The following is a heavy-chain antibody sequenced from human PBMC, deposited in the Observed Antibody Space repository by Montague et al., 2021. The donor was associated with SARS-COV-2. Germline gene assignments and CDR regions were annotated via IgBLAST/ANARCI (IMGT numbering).Heavy chain of an antibody. CDR2: IDWDGDK. CDR3: ARGPSDTYYYNSIDV. J-gene: IGHJ6*02. V-gene: IGHV2-70*11. Sequence: PALVKPTQTLTLTCTFSGFSLSTSGVCVAWIRQPPGKALEWLARIDWDGDKYYNTSLKSRLTITKDTSKNLVVLTMTNMDPVDTATYYCARGPSDTYYYNSIDVWGQGTTVTVSS. CDR1: GFSLSTSGVC.